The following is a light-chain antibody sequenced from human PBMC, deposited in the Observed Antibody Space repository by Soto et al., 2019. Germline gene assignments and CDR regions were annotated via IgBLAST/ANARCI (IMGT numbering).Light chain of an antibody. CDR3: QIWGTYTQRM. V-gene: IGLV4-69*01. CDR1: SGHSSYA. Sequence: QSVLTQSPSASASLGASVKLTCTLSSGHSSYAIAWHQQQAEKGPRFVMRVNSDGSHFKGDEIPDRFSGSSSGAERYLSISSLQSEDEADYYCQIWGTYTQRMFGGGTKVTVL. J-gene: IGLJ3*02. CDR2: VNSDGSH.